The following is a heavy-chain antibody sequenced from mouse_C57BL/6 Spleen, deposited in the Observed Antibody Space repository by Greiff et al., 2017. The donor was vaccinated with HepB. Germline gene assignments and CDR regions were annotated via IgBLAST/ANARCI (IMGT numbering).Heavy chain of an antibody. D-gene: IGHD2-5*01. CDR1: GYAFSSSW. CDR3: ARSHSNLYAMDY. Sequence: VKLMESGPELVKPGASVKISCKASGYAFSSSWMNWVKQRPGKGLEWIGRIYPGDGDTNYNGKFKGKATLTADKSSSTAYMQLSSLTSEDSAVYFCARSHSNLYAMDYWGQGTSVTVSS. J-gene: IGHJ4*01. V-gene: IGHV1-82*01. CDR2: IYPGDGDT.